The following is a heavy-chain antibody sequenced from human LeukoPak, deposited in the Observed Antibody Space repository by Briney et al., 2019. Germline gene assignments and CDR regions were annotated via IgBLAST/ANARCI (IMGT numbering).Heavy chain of an antibody. Sequence: RESLKITCKGSGYSFTSYWIGWVRQMPGKGLELMGIIYPGDSDIRYSPSFQGQVTISADKSINTAYLQWSSLKASDTAIYYCVRRDITSRYVVWFDPLGPGTPVTVSS. CDR3: VRRDITSRYVVWFDP. V-gene: IGHV5-51*01. J-gene: IGHJ5*02. D-gene: IGHD2-2*01. CDR1: GYSFTSYW. CDR2: IYPGDSDI.